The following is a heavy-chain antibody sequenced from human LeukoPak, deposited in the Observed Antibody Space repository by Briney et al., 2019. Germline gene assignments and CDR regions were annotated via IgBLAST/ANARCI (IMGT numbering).Heavy chain of an antibody. CDR2: IKQDGSEK. D-gene: IGHD6-25*01. J-gene: IGHJ2*01. Sequence: GGSLRLSCAASGFTFSSYWMSWVRQAPGKGLEWVANIKQDGSEKYYVDSVKGRFTISRDNSKNTLYLQMHSLRAEDTAVYYGVNVQKEEGEYVGKRLFDLWGRGTLVTVCS. CDR3: VNVQKEEGEYVGKRLFDL. V-gene: IGHV3-7*03. CDR1: GFTFSSYW.